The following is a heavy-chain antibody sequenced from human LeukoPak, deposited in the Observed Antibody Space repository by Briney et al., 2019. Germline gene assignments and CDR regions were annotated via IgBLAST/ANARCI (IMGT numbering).Heavy chain of an antibody. CDR3: ARHSSSGYYFGY. D-gene: IGHD3-22*01. J-gene: IGHJ4*02. CDR1: GGSISSYY. CDR2: IYTSGST. V-gene: IGHV4-4*09. Sequence: PSETLSLTCTVSGGSISSYYWSWIRQPPGKGLEWIGYIYTSGSTNYNPSLKSRVTISVDTSKNQFSLKLSSVTAADTAAYYCARHSSSGYYFGYWGQGTLVTVSS.